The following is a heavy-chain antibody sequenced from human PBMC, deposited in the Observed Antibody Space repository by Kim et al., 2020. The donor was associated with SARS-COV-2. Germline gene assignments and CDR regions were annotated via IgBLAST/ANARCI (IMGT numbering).Heavy chain of an antibody. CDR3: ARDQSRSGSYYFYYYYYGMDV. J-gene: IGHJ6*02. Sequence: GGSLRLSCAASGFTFSSYSMNWVRQAPGKGLEWVSYISSSSSTIYYADSVKGRFTISRDNAKNSLYLQMNSLRDEDTAVYYCARDQSRSGSYYFYYYYYGMDVWGQGTTVTVSS. V-gene: IGHV3-48*02. D-gene: IGHD1-26*01. CDR2: ISSSSSTI. CDR1: GFTFSSYS.